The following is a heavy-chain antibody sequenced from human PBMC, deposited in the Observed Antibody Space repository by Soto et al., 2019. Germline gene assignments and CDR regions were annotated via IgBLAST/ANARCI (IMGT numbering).Heavy chain of an antibody. CDR1: GGSFSGYY. CDR2: ITHSGST. CDR3: ARGVYCSGGSCYSGSDY. Sequence: QVQLQQWGAGLLKPSETLSLTCAVYGGSFSGYYWSWIRQPPGKGLEWIGEITHSGSTNYNPSLKSRVNISVDTSKNHFYLKLSSVIAADTAVYYCARGVYCSGGSCYSGSDYWGQGTLVTVSS. V-gene: IGHV4-34*01. D-gene: IGHD2-15*01. J-gene: IGHJ4*02.